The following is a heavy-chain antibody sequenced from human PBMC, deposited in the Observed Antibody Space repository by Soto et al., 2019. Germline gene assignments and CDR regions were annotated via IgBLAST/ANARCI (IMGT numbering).Heavy chain of an antibody. CDR1: GFTFSSYS. Sequence: ETLSLSCAASGFTFSSYSMNWVRQAPGKGLEWVSSISSSSSYIYYADSVKGRFTISRDNAKNSLYLQMNSLRAEDTAVYYCARXLPSKYTVTTDYYGMDVWGQGTTVTVSS. V-gene: IGHV3-21*01. CDR2: ISSSSSYI. D-gene: IGHD4-17*01. CDR3: ARXLPSKYTVTTDYYGMDV. J-gene: IGHJ6*02.